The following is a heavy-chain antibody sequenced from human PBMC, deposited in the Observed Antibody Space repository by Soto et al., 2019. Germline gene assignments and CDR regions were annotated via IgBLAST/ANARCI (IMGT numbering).Heavy chain of an antibody. Sequence: EVQLLESGGGLVQPGGSLRLSCVASGFTFSNYAMSWVRQAPARAPEWVSSINIVGGATNYAVSVRGRFAMSRDDSTNTVFLQMNSLRADDTAVYYFTKNYYFDSWGQGTLVTVSS. J-gene: IGHJ4*02. CDR1: GFTFSNYA. CDR3: TKNYYFDS. V-gene: IGHV3-23*01. CDR2: INIVGGAT.